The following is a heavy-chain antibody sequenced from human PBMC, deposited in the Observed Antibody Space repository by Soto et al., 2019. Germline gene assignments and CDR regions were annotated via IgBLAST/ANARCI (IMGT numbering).Heavy chain of an antibody. CDR3: ARGSYDSSGYYYDYYYYGMDV. J-gene: IGHJ6*02. CDR2: IYHSGST. D-gene: IGHD3-22*01. Sequence: NPSETLSLTCAVSGGSISSSNWWSWVRQPPGKGLEWIGEIYHSGSTNYNPSLKSRVTISVDKSKNQFSLKLSSVTAADTAVYYCARGSYDSSGYYYDYYYYGMDVWGQGTTVTVSS. CDR1: GGSISSSNW. V-gene: IGHV4-4*02.